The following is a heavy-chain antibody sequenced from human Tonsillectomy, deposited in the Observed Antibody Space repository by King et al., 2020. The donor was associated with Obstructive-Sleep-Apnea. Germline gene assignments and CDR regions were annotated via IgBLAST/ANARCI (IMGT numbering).Heavy chain of an antibody. CDR2: IYYSGST. CDR1: GGSISSSSYY. Sequence: QLQESGPGLVKPSETLSLTCTVSGGSISSSSYYWGWIRQPPGKGLEWIGSIYYSGSTYYNPSLKSRVTRSLDTSKNQFSLKLSSVTAADTAVYYCARVPRELPVDYWGQGTLVTVSS. CDR3: ARVPRELPVDY. J-gene: IGHJ4*02. V-gene: IGHV4-39*07. D-gene: IGHD1-26*01.